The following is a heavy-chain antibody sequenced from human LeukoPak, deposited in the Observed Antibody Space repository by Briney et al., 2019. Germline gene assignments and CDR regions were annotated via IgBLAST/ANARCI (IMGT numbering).Heavy chain of an antibody. Sequence: SETLSLTCAVYGGSFSGYYWSWISQPPGKGLEWIGEINHSGSTNYNPSLKSRVTISVDASKNQFSLKLSSVTAADTAVYYCARFMGYGDYPNNWFDPWGQGTLVTVSS. V-gene: IGHV4-34*01. J-gene: IGHJ5*02. CDR3: ARFMGYGDYPNNWFDP. CDR1: GGSFSGYY. CDR2: INHSGST. D-gene: IGHD4-17*01.